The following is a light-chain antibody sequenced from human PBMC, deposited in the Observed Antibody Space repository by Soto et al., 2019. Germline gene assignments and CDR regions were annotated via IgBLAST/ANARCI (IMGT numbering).Light chain of an antibody. CDR3: QKYNSAPLT. V-gene: IGKV1-27*01. CDR1: QGVTNY. CDR2: AAS. Sequence: DIQMTQSPSSLSASMGDSVTITCRASQGVTNYLAWYQQKPGKVPKLLIYAASTLQSGVPSRFSGSGSGTDFTLTIASLHPEDVATYYCQKYNSAPLTFGGGTKVEIK. J-gene: IGKJ4*01.